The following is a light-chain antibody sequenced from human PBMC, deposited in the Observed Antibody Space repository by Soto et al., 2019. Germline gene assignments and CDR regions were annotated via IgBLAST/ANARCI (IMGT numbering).Light chain of an antibody. J-gene: IGKJ4*01. CDR3: QQYHNWPPLT. CDR1: QSVSSN. CDR2: GAS. Sequence: EIVMTQSPATLSVSPGERATLSCRASQSVSSNLAWYQQKPGQAPRLLIYGASTRATGIPARFSGSGSETAFALTISSLQCEDFAVYYCQQYHNWPPLTFGGGTKVEIK. V-gene: IGKV3-15*01.